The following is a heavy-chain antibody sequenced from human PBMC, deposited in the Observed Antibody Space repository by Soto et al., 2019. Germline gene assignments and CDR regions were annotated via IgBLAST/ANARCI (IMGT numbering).Heavy chain of an antibody. J-gene: IGHJ4*02. CDR3: AREPNESFYFDY. Sequence: ASVKVSCKASGYTFTSYYMHWVRQAPGQGLEWMGIINPSGGSTSYAQRFQGRVTMTRDTSTGTVYMELTSLKSDDTAVYYCAREPNESFYFDYWGQGTQVTVSS. CDR2: INPSGGST. V-gene: IGHV1-46*01. CDR1: GYTFTSYY.